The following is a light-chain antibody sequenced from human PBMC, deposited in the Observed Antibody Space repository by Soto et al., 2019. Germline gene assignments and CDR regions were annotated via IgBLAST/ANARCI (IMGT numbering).Light chain of an antibody. CDR3: SSYAGSDIFV. J-gene: IGLJ2*01. CDR1: SSDVGGYNY. CDR2: EVN. Sequence: QSALTQPASVSGSPGQSITISCTGTSSDVGGYNYVSWYQLHPGKAPKLMIYEVNKRPSGVPDRFSGSKSGNTASLTVSGLQAEDEADYYCSSYAGSDIFVFGGGTKLTVL. V-gene: IGLV2-8*01.